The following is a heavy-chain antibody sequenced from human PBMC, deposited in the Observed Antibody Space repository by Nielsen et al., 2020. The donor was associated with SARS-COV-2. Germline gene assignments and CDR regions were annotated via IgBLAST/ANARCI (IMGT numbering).Heavy chain of an antibody. V-gene: IGHV3-73*01. CDR3: TSGADVYDPFGP. J-gene: IGHJ5*02. CDR1: GFTFSGST. D-gene: IGHD5/OR15-5a*01. CDR2: IRTKPNYYAT. Sequence: GESLKISCAASGFTFSGSTVHWVRQAPGKGLEWVGRIRTKPNYYATVYRPSVKGRFIISRDDSKSTAYLQMHSLQTEDSGFYFCTSGADVYDPFGPWGPGTLVTVSS.